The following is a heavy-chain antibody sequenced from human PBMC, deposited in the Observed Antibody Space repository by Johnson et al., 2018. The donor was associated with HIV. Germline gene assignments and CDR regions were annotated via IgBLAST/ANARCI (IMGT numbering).Heavy chain of an antibody. V-gene: IGHV3-30*04. J-gene: IGHJ3*02. D-gene: IGHD3-3*01. Sequence: QVQLVESGGGVVQTGRSLRLSCAASGFIFSSYAMHWVRQAPGEGLEWVAVISYDGSNKYYAGSVKGRFTVSRDNSQNTLYLEMNGLRPEDTAMYYCARGPILGWLSGDGFDMWGQGTMVTV. CDR2: ISYDGSNK. CDR3: ARGPILGWLSGDGFDM. CDR1: GFIFSSYA.